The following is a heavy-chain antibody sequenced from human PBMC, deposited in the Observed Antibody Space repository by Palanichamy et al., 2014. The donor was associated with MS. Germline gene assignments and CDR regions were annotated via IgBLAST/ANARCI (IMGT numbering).Heavy chain of an antibody. V-gene: IGHV3-11*01. J-gene: IGHJ5*02. D-gene: IGHD3-16*01. CDR3: VRDNQGGQSYNWFDP. CDR2: ITSSGSTI. Sequence: QVQLVESGGGLVKPGGSLRLSCAASGFTFSDFYMSWIRQAPGKGLEWVSYITSSGSTIYYADSVKGRFTISRDNAKNSLYLQMNSLRAEDTAVYYCVRDNQGGQSYNWFDPWGQGTLVTVSS. CDR1: GFTFSDFY.